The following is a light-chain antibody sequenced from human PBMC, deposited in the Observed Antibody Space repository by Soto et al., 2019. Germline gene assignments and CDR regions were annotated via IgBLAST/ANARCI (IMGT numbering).Light chain of an antibody. CDR3: SSYTNSNSWV. J-gene: IGLJ3*02. CDR1: SSDVGGYNY. Sequence: QSALTQPASVSGSPGQSIIIFCTGTSSDVGGYNYVSWYQQHPGKAPKLMIYDVSNRPSGVSNRFSGSKSGNTASLTISGLHAEDEADYYCSSYTNSNSWVFGGGTKVTVL. V-gene: IGLV2-14*03. CDR2: DVS.